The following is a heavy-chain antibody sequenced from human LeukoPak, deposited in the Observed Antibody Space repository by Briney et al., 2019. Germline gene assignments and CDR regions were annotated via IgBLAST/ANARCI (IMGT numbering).Heavy chain of an antibody. V-gene: IGHV3-30*18. CDR3: AKGLTIFGLPEGNWFDP. CDR1: GFTFSSYG. CDR2: ISYDGSNK. J-gene: IGHJ5*02. D-gene: IGHD3-3*01. Sequence: GGSLRLSCAASGFTFSSYGMHWVRQAPGKGLEWAAVISYDGSNKYYADSVKGRFTISRDNSKNTLYLQMNSLRAEDTAVYYCAKGLTIFGLPEGNWFDPWGQGTLVTVSS.